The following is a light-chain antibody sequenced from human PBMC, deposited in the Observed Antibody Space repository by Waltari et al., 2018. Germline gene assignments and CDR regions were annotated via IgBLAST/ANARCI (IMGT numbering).Light chain of an antibody. CDR1: SSDAGSDNL. CDR2: EGS. CDR3: CSYAGSSMV. Sequence: QSALTQPASVSGSPGQSITIPCTGTSSDAGSDNLVSWYQQHPGKAPNLMIYEGSKRPSGVSTRFSGSKSGNTASLTISGLQAEDEADYYCCSYAGSSMVFGGGTKLTVL. V-gene: IGLV2-23*01. J-gene: IGLJ2*01.